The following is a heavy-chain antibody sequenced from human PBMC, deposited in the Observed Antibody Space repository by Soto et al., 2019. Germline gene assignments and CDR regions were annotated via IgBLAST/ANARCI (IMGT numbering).Heavy chain of an antibody. D-gene: IGHD2-2*01. Sequence: GASVKVSCKASGYTFTSYGISWVRQAPGQGLEWMGWISAYNGNTNYAQKLQGRVTMTTDTSTSTAYMELRSLRSDDAAVYYCASASCSSTSCYSPDYYYYGMDVWGQGTTVTVSS. V-gene: IGHV1-18*04. CDR3: ASASCSSTSCYSPDYYYYGMDV. J-gene: IGHJ6*02. CDR2: ISAYNGNT. CDR1: GYTFTSYG.